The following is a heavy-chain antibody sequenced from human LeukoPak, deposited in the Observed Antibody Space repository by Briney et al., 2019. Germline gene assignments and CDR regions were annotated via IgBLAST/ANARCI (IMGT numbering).Heavy chain of an antibody. J-gene: IGHJ4*02. CDR2: ISWNSGGI. V-gene: IGHV3-9*01. Sequence: GRSLRLSCAASGFTFDDYAMHWVRQAPGKGLEWVSGISWNSGGIGYADSVKGRFTISRDNAKVSLYLQVNSLRAEDTAMYYCAREDHSNYNYWGQGTLVTVSS. CDR1: GFTFDDYA. CDR3: AREDHSNYNY. D-gene: IGHD4-11*01.